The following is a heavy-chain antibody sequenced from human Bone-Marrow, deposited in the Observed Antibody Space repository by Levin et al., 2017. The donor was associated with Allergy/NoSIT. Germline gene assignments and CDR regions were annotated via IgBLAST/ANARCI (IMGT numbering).Heavy chain of an antibody. D-gene: IGHD6-13*01. V-gene: IGHV4-39*01. CDR3: ARHDRWADIEPLFDP. CDR1: CGSITSSSHY. J-gene: IGHJ5*02. Sequence: SQTLSLPCNVSCGSITSSSHYWAWIRQSPGEGLEWIGSIYDSGRTYYKPSLKSRVTISVDTSKNQFSLKLRSVTATDTATYYCARHDRWADIEPLFDPWGQGTRVTVSS. CDR2: IYDSGRT.